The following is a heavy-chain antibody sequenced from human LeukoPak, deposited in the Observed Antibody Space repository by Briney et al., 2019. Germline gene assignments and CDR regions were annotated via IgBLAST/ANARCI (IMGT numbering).Heavy chain of an antibody. V-gene: IGHV4-59*01. CDR1: GGSISYYY. CDR3: ARDRYVWGSYRYALDY. CDR2: IYYSGST. J-gene: IGHJ4*02. D-gene: IGHD3-16*02. Sequence: SETLSLTCTVSGGSISYYYWSWIRQPPGKGLEWIGYIYYSGSTNYNSSFKSRVTISIDTSKNQFSLRLSSVTAADTAVYYCARDRYVWGSYRYALDYWGQGTLVTVSS.